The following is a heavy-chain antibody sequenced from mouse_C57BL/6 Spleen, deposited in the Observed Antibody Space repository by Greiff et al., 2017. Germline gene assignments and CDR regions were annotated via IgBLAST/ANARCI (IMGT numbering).Heavy chain of an antibody. V-gene: IGHV1-15*01. CDR2: IDPETGGT. D-gene: IGHD1-1*01. Sequence: VKLMESGAELVRPGASVTLSCKASGYTFTDYEMHWVKQTPVHGLEWIGAIDPETGGTAYNQKFKGKAILTADKSSSSAYMELRSLTSEDSAVYYYTIAVVSYWYFDVWGKGTTVTVSS. J-gene: IGHJ1*03. CDR1: GYTFTDYE. CDR3: TIAVVSYWYFDV.